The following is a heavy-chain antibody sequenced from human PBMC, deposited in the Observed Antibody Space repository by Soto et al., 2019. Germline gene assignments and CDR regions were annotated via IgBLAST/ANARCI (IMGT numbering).Heavy chain of an antibody. J-gene: IGHJ4*02. V-gene: IGHV6-1*01. Sequence: PSQALSLTCAITGDSVSSNSAGWNWIRQSPSRGLEWLGRTYYRSKWYNDYAVYVRSRITINPDTTKNQISLQLNSVTPEDTAVYYCARGRSGSIFDYWGKGTLVTVSS. D-gene: IGHD3-10*01. CDR3: ARGRSGSIFDY. CDR2: TYYRSKWYN. CDR1: GDSVSSNSAG.